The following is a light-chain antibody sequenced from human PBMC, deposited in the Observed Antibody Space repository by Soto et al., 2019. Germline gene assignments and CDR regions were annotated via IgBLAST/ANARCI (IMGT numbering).Light chain of an antibody. V-gene: IGKV3-20*01. J-gene: IGKJ2*01. CDR3: QQYGSSPYT. CDR1: QNFSSTY. Sequence: DIVLTQSPGTLPLSPGERATLSCRASQNFSSTYLALYQQKPGQAPRLLIYAASSRATGIPDRFSVSGSGTDCTLTISRLEPEDFEVYYCQQYGSSPYTFGQGTKMEI. CDR2: AAS.